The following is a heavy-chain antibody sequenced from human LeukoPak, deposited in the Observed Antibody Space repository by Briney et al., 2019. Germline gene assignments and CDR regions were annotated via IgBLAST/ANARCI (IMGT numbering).Heavy chain of an antibody. CDR1: GYTFTGYY. D-gene: IGHD6-19*01. CDR3: ARERRQWLANDY. J-gene: IGHJ4*02. Sequence: ASVKVSCKASGYTFTGYYMHWVRQAPGQGLEWMGWINPNSGGTHYAQKFQGRVTMTRDTSISTAYMELSRLRSDDTAVYYCARERRQWLANDYWGQRTLVTVSS. CDR2: INPNSGGT. V-gene: IGHV1-2*02.